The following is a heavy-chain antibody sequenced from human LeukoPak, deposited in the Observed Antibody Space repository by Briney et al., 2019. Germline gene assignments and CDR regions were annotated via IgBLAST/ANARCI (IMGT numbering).Heavy chain of an antibody. V-gene: IGHV3-23*01. Sequence: GGSVRLSCTASGFTLISYAMSWVRQAPGEGLEWVPTISGSADNTNYAEAVKGRFTISRDNSKNTMYLQMNSLRAEDTAVYYCAKQGFGCWGQGTLVTVSS. CDR3: AKQGFGC. J-gene: IGHJ4*02. CDR2: ISGSADNT. CDR1: GFTLISYA.